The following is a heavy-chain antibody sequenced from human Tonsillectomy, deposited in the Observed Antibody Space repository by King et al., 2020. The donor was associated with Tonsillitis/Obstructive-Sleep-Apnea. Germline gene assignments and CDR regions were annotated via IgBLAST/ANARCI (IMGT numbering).Heavy chain of an antibody. CDR1: GGSISSSSYY. V-gene: IGHV4-39*01. CDR3: ARLLRTMSRWFDP. CDR2: IYYSGST. Sequence: QLQESGPGLVKPSETLSLTCTVSGGSISSSSYYWGWIRQPPGKGLEWIGSIYYSGSTYYNPSPKSRVTISVDTSKNQFSLKLSSVTAADTAVYYCARLLRTMSRWFDPWGQGTLVTVSS. J-gene: IGHJ5*02. D-gene: IGHD3-22*01.